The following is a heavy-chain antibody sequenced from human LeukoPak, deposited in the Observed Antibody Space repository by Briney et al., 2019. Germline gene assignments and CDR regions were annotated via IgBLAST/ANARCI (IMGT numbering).Heavy chain of an antibody. V-gene: IGHV3-23*01. CDR3: AKGLRDGYSTEYYFDY. Sequence: GGSLRLSCAASGFTFSSYAMSWVRQAPGKGLEWVSAISGSGGSTYYADPVKGRFTISRDNSKNTLYLQMNSLRAEDTAVYYCAKGLRDGYSTEYYFDYWGQGTLVTVSS. J-gene: IGHJ4*02. D-gene: IGHD5-24*01. CDR2: ISGSGGST. CDR1: GFTFSSYA.